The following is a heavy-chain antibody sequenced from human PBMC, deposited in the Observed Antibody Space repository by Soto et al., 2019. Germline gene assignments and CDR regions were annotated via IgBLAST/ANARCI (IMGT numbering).Heavy chain of an antibody. V-gene: IGHV4-30-4*01. CDR3: VGTGTTDDF. Sequence: VQLQGSGPGLVKPSQTLSLTCTVSGASVNTGDYYWSYIRQSPGQGLEWLGYIFYSGDTYYNPSLTSRATISLNTSSNQISLTLTSVTDADTAVYFCVGTGTTDDFWGQGTLVTVSS. D-gene: IGHD1-7*01. CDR2: IFYSGDT. J-gene: IGHJ1*01. CDR1: GASVNTGDYY.